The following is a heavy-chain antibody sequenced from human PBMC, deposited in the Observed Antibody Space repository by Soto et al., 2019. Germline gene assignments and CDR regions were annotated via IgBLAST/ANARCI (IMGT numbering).Heavy chain of an antibody. D-gene: IGHD3-22*01. Sequence: PXGSLRLSCSAAGVSFSRYGIHWVRQAPGKGLEWVAVISYDESTTFYADSVKGRFTISRDNSKNTLFLQMNSLRPEDTAVYYCSKAMIGSYDSDAFDVWGQGTMVTVSS. CDR2: ISYDESTT. V-gene: IGHV3-30*18. J-gene: IGHJ3*01. CDR3: SKAMIGSYDSDAFDV. CDR1: GVSFSRYG.